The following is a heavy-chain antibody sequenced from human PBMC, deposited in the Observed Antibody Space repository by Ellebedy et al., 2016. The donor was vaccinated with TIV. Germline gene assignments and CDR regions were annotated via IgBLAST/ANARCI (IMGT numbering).Heavy chain of an antibody. V-gene: IGHV5-51*01. CDR3: VRITADDVLDY. D-gene: IGHD2-21*02. J-gene: IGHJ4*02. Sequence: GESLKISCKGSGFRFTNYWIGWVRQMPGKGLEWMGVIHPGGTETRYSPSFEGHITISADTSVNTAYLQWSSLRASETAMYYCVRITADDVLDYWGQGSLVTVSS. CDR2: IHPGGTET. CDR1: GFRFTNYW.